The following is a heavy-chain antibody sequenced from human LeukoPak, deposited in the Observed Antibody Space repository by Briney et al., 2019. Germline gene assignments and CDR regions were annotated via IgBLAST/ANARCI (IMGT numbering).Heavy chain of an antibody. J-gene: IGHJ5*01. V-gene: IGHV3-23*01. Sequence: GGSLRLSCAASGFIFSNYAMSWVRQAPGKGLEWVAAISGSGDNTHYAHSARGRFTISTDNSKDTLYLQMKNLRAGDTAMYYCAKDGRYYFGSGSYPFYSWGQGTLVTVSS. CDR1: GFIFSNYA. D-gene: IGHD3-10*01. CDR2: ISGSGDNT. CDR3: AKDGRYYFGSGSYPFYS.